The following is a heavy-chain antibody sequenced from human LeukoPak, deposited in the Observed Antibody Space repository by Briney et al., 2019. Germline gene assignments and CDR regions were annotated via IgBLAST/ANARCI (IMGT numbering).Heavy chain of an antibody. CDR2: ISAYNGNT. V-gene: IGHV1-18*01. Sequence: ASVKVSCKASGYTFTSYGISWVRQAPGQGLEWMGWISAYNGNTNYAQKLQGRVTMTTDTSTSTAYMELSSLRSDDTAVYYCLFRGVIWDFDYWGQGTLVTVSS. J-gene: IGHJ4*02. CDR3: LFRGVIWDFDY. D-gene: IGHD3-10*01. CDR1: GYTFTSYG.